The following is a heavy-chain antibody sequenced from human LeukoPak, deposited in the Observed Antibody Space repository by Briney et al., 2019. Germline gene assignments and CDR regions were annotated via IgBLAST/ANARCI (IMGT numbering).Heavy chain of an antibody. CDR3: ARVVWLARDY. Sequence: SETLSLTCTISGDSISTYYWSSIRQSPGKGLEWNGDVNLNGSTNYKPPLNYNPSLKSRVSISVDTSKNQLSQKLSSVTAADTAVYYCARVVWLARDYWGQGTLVTVSS. V-gene: IGHV4-59*01. D-gene: IGHD6-19*01. J-gene: IGHJ4*02. CDR1: GDSISTYY. CDR2: VNLNGST.